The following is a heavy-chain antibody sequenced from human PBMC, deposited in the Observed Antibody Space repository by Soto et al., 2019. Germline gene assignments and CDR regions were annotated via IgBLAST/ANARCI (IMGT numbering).Heavy chain of an antibody. D-gene: IGHD3-16*01. Sequence: EVQLVESGGGLVKPGRSLRLSCAASGFSFDEYAMHWFRQATGKGLEWVSYISWTSGRIGYADSVKGRFTISRDNSKNSLYLQMNSLRPEDTAFYYCAKERRDRDNYDTGLANLGQGTLGTVSS. V-gene: IGHV3-9*01. CDR2: ISWTSGRI. J-gene: IGHJ4*02. CDR1: GFSFDEYA. CDR3: AKERRDRDNYDTGLAN.